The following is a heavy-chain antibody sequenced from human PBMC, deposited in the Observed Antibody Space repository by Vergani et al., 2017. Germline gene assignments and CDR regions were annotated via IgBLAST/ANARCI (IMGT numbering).Heavy chain of an antibody. CDR3: ARELEVILTGYSQGYFDL. CDR2: IIPIFGTA. D-gene: IGHD3-9*01. CDR1: GGTFSSYA. V-gene: IGHV1-69*12. J-gene: IGHJ2*01. Sequence: QVQLVQSGAEVKKPGSSVKVSCKASGGTFSSYAISWVRQAPGQGLEWMGGIIPIFGTANYAQKFQGRVTITADESTSTAYMELSSLRSEDTAVYYCARELEVILTGYSQGYFDLWGRGTLVTVSS.